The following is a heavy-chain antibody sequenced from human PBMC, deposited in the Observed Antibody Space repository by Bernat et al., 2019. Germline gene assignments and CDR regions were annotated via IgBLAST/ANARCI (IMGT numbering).Heavy chain of an antibody. CDR3: ATALGGSGWPGPYGMDV. CDR1: GLTFSTYG. Sequence: QVQLLESGGGVVQPGGSLRISCEALGLTFSTYGSHWVRQAPVKGLHWMAVILYDGSDKDYAESGKGRFTISRDNSMNTLYVQMNKLRAEETAVYHSATALGGSGWPGPYGMDVWGQGTTVAVS. D-gene: IGHD6-19*01. J-gene: IGHJ6*02. V-gene: IGHV3-33*05. CDR2: ILYDGSDK.